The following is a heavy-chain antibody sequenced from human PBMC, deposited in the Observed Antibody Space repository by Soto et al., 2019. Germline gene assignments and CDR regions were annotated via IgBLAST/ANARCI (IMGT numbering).Heavy chain of an antibody. V-gene: IGHV1-18*01. J-gene: IGHJ4*02. CDR1: GYTFSNYG. CDR2: ISVYKAKT. Sequence: QVQLVQSGAEVKKPGASVKVSCKATGYTFSNYGISWVREVPGQGLEWMGWISVYKAKTNYAQKLQGRVIMTTDTSTGTAYMELRTLRSDDTAEYYCARDQIIPAVGTLDYWGQGTLVIVSS. D-gene: IGHD6-13*01. CDR3: ARDQIIPAVGTLDY.